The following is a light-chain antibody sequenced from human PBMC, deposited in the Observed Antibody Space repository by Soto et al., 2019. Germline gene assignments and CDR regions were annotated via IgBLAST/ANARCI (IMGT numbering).Light chain of an antibody. CDR1: SGDVGDYDY. J-gene: IGLJ3*02. V-gene: IGLV2-11*01. CDR3: CSYAGSYVWV. CDR2: DVT. Sequence: QSALTQPRSVSGSPGQSVTISCTGTSGDVGDYDYVSWYLHHPGKAPKLMIYDVTKRPSGVPDRFSGSKSGNTASLTISGLQPDDEADYYCCSYAGSYVWVFGGGTKLTVL.